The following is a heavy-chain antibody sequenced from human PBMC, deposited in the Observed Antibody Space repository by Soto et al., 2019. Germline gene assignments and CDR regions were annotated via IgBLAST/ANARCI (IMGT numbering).Heavy chain of an antibody. CDR2: IYYSGTT. D-gene: IGHD5-12*01. CDR1: GGSISSGDYY. V-gene: IGHV4-31*03. CDR3: ARLNSGYDTVAL. Sequence: PSETLSLTCTVSGGSISSGDYYWSWIRQHPGKGLEWIGYIYYSGTTSYSPSFKSRLTMSLDTSKNQFSLKLTSVTAADTAFYYCARLNSGYDTVALWGQGTLVTVSS. J-gene: IGHJ4*02.